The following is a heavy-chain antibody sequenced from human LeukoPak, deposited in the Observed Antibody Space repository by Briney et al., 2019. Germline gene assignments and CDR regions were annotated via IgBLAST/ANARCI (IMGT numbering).Heavy chain of an antibody. CDR2: IYYSGST. CDR1: GGSISSGGYY. Sequence: SATLSLTCTVSGGSISSGGYYWSWIRQHPGQGLEWIGYIYYSGSTYYNPSLKSRVTISVDTSKNQFSLKLSSVTAADTAVYYCAREDLYCTNGVCVVGAFDIWGQGTMVTVSS. CDR3: AREDLYCTNGVCVVGAFDI. J-gene: IGHJ3*02. V-gene: IGHV4-31*03. D-gene: IGHD2-8*01.